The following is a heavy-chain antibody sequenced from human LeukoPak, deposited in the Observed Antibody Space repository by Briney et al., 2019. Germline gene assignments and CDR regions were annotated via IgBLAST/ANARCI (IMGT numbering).Heavy chain of an antibody. CDR2: IIPIFGTA. CDR3: ARGGGAVTTFDY. D-gene: IGHD4-17*01. Sequence: SVKVSCKASGGTFSSYAISWVRQAPGQGLEWMGGIIPIFGTANYAQKFQGGVTITADESTSTAYMELSSLRSEDTAVYYCARGGGAVTTFDYWGQGTLVTVSS. V-gene: IGHV1-69*13. CDR1: GGTFSSYA. J-gene: IGHJ4*02.